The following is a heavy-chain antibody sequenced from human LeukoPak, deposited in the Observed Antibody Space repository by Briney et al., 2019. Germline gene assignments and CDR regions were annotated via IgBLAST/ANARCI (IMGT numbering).Heavy chain of an antibody. Sequence: SEPLSLPCAVSGGSFSGYYWSWIRQPPGKGLEWIGEINHSGRTNYNPSLESRVTISVDTSKNQFSLKLTSVTAADTGVYYCARHSCLAVAGWGYHFDYWGQGTLVTVSS. V-gene: IGHV4-34*01. CDR2: INHSGRT. J-gene: IGHJ4*02. D-gene: IGHD6-19*01. CDR1: GGSFSGYY. CDR3: ARHSCLAVAGWGYHFDY.